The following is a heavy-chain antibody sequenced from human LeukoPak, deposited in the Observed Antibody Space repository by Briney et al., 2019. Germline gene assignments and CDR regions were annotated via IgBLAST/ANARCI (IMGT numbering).Heavy chain of an antibody. CDR3: ARGRLRYLDWTRAYSDY. J-gene: IGHJ4*02. D-gene: IGHD3-9*01. CDR1: GYTFTSYD. CDR2: ISAYNGNT. V-gene: IGHV1-18*01. Sequence: ASVKVSCKASGYTFTSYDINWVRQATGQGLEWMGWISAYNGNTIYAQTLQDRLTMTTDTSTSTAYMELRSLRSDDTAVYYCARGRLRYLDWTRAYSDYWGQGTLVTVSS.